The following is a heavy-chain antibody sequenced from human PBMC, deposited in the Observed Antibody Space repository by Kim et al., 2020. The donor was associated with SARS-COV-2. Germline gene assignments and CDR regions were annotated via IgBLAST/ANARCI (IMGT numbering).Heavy chain of an antibody. V-gene: IGHV1-3*01. CDR1: GYNFTSYA. CDR2: INAGNGNT. Sequence: ASVKVSCKASGYNFTSYAMHWVRQAPGQRLEWMGWINAGNGNTKYSQKFQGRVTITRDTSASTAYMELSSLRSEDTAVYYCARDGNPIWFGELLNNWFDPWGQGTLVTVSS. D-gene: IGHD3-10*01. CDR3: ARDGNPIWFGELLNNWFDP. J-gene: IGHJ5*02.